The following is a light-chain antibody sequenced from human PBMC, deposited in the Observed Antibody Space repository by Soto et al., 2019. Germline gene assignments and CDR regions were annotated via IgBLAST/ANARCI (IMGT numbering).Light chain of an antibody. V-gene: IGKV2-24*01. J-gene: IGKJ2*01. Sequence: DIVMTQTPLSSPVTLGEPASISCRSSQSLVHSDENTYLSWLQQRPRQHPTRLIYKISRRFTGXPXRXXGRRAGRTDGLIISRVEAEDVGVYYCMQATQRPPYTFGQGTKLEIK. CDR1: QSLVHSDENTY. CDR3: MQATQRPPYT. CDR2: KIS.